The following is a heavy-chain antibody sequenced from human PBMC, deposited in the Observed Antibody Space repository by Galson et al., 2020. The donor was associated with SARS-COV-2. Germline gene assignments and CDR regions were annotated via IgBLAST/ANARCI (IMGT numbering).Heavy chain of an antibody. CDR3: ARPYLAAASFFGAFDI. Sequence: GESLKISCAGSGFSFSDYEMNWVRHGPGKGLEWVSYISSSGTNIYYADSVKGRFTISRDNAKNSLYLQMTSLRAEDTAIYYCARPYLAAASFFGAFDIWGPGTMVTVSS. D-gene: IGHD6-13*01. J-gene: IGHJ3*02. V-gene: IGHV3-48*03. CDR1: GFSFSDYE. CDR2: ISSSGTNI.